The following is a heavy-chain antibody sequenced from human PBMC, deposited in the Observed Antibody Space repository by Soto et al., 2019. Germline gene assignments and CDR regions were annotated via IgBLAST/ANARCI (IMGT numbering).Heavy chain of an antibody. J-gene: IGHJ5*02. CDR2: IYYSGST. Sequence: SETLSLTCTVSGGSISSYYWSWIRQPPGKGLEWIGYIYYSGSTNYNPSLKSRVTISVDTSKNQFSLKLSSVTAADTAVYYCARYYYDSSGSQNWFDPWGKGTLVTVSS. V-gene: IGHV4-59*01. CDR3: ARYYYDSSGSQNWFDP. D-gene: IGHD3-22*01. CDR1: GGSISSYY.